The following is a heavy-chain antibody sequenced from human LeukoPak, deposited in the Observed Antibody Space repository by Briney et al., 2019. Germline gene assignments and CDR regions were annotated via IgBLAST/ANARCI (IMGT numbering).Heavy chain of an antibody. CDR3: ARHQVPDYDFWGGPPVD. J-gene: IGHJ4*02. Sequence: GESLKTSCKGSGYSFNSYWLGWVRQIPGKGLEWMGMIYPGYSDTRYSPSFQGQLPISADKSISSAYLQWSSLKTSDTAMYYCARHQVPDYDFWGGPPVDWGQGTLVTVSS. CDR2: IYPGYSDT. V-gene: IGHV5-51*01. CDR1: GYSFNSYW. D-gene: IGHD3-3*01.